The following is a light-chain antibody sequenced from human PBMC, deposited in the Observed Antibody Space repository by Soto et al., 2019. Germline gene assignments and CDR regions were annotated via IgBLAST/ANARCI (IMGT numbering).Light chain of an antibody. CDR3: QQRSLT. Sequence: EIVLTQSPATLSLSPGERATLSCRASQSVSSYLAWYQQKPGQAPRLLIYDASNRATGIPARFSGSGSGTDFTLTIGSLEAEDFAFYYCQQRSLTFGQGTKVEIK. V-gene: IGKV3-11*01. CDR2: DAS. J-gene: IGKJ2*01. CDR1: QSVSSY.